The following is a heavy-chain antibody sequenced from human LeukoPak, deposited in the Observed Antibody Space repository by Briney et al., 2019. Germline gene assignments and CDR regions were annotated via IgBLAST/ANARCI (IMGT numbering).Heavy chain of an antibody. CDR1: GFTFSTYT. J-gene: IGHJ2*01. Sequence: GGSLRLSCAASGFTFSTYTMHWVRQAPGKGLEWVAVISFDGNTKYYADSVRGRVPISRDNSRNTLFLEINSLRPEDTAVYFCARAAVVTGGLDLWGRGTLVTVSS. V-gene: IGHV3-30*03. CDR2: ISFDGNTK. CDR3: ARAAVVTGGLDL. D-gene: IGHD2-21*02.